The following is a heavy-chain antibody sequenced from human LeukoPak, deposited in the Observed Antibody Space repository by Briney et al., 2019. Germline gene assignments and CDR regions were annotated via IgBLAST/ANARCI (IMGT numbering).Heavy chain of an antibody. CDR2: INTDGTVT. V-gene: IGHV3-74*01. J-gene: IGHJ4*02. CDR1: GFNFSKYL. CDR3: ATKQWLAPPPDS. Sequence: GGSVTDFYAPSGFNFSKYLMLWVRQAPGKGLDSVSRINTDGTVTTYADSAKGRFTVSRDNADNTMFLQRNSVRDEHTAVYYCATKQWLAPPPDSWGEGNPVTVSS. D-gene: IGHD6-19*01.